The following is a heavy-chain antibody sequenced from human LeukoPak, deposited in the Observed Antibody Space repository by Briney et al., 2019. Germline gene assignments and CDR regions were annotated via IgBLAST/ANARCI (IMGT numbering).Heavy chain of an antibody. CDR1: GYTFTNYD. CDR3: ARGSPPRVYYDRSGYYSYYFDY. Sequence: ASVKVSCKASGYTFTNYDINWVRQAPGQGLEWMGWMNPNSGHTGYAQKFQGRVTMTTDTSTSTAYMELRSLRSDDTAVYYCARGSPPRVYYDRSGYYSYYFDYWGQGTLVTVSS. D-gene: IGHD3-22*01. J-gene: IGHJ4*02. V-gene: IGHV1-8*02. CDR2: MNPNSGHT.